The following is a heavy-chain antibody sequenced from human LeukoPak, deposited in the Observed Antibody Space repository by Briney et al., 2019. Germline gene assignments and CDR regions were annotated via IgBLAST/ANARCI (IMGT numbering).Heavy chain of an antibody. D-gene: IGHD3-10*01. CDR3: AHQLYYGSGGGMDV. V-gene: IGHV1-18*01. J-gene: IGHJ6*02. Sequence: ASVKVSCKASGYTFTSYGISWVRQAPGQGLEWMRWINAYNGNTNYAQKCQGRVTMTTDTSTSTAYMELRSLRSDDTAVYYCAHQLYYGSGGGMDVWGQGTTVTVSS. CDR2: INAYNGNT. CDR1: GYTFTSYG.